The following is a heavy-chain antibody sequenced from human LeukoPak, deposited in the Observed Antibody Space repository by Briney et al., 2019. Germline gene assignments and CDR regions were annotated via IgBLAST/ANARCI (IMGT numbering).Heavy chain of an antibody. Sequence: GSLRLSCAASEFTFSTYSMNWVRQAPGKGLEWVSYISSSSSAIYYADSVKGRFTISRDNAKNSLYLQMDSLRAEDTAVYYCARRYCSSSSCRSHYHYYMDVWGKGTTVTVSS. CDR2: ISSSSSAI. CDR3: ARRYCSSSSCRSHYHYYMDV. J-gene: IGHJ6*03. CDR1: EFTFSTYS. D-gene: IGHD2-2*01. V-gene: IGHV3-48*01.